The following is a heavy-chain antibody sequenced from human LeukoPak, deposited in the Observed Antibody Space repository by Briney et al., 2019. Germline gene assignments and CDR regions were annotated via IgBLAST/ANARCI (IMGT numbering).Heavy chain of an antibody. J-gene: IGHJ4*02. CDR1: GYTLAGSY. V-gene: IGHV1-18*04. D-gene: IGHD6-19*01. Sequence: ASVKVSCKASGYTLAGSYMHWVRQAPGQGLEWMGWISAYNGNTNYAQKLQGRVTMTTDTSTSTAYMDLRSLRSDDTAVYYCARGGDSSGWYVFDYWGQGTLVTVSS. CDR3: ARGGDSSGWYVFDY. CDR2: ISAYNGNT.